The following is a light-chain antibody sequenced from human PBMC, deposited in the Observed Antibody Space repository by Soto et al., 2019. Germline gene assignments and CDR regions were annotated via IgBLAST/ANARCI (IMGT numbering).Light chain of an antibody. V-gene: IGKV1-33*01. CDR1: QNINNY. J-gene: IGKJ1*01. CDR3: QQYENRPT. CDR2: DAS. Sequence: MRQSPASLSASVGDRVTITCQASQNINNYLNWYQQKPGRAPKLLIYDASNLEAGVPSRFRGSGSGTDFTFTISRLQPEDIATYYCQQYENRPTFGQGTKVDI.